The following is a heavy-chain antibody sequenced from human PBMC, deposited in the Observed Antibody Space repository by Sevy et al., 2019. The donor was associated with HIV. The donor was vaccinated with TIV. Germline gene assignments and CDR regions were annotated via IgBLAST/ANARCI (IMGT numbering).Heavy chain of an antibody. V-gene: IGHV3-74*03. CDR3: AALYDESGRRPVDH. CDR2: IHIDGATT. CDR1: GFTFSDYS. D-gene: IGHD5-12*01. J-gene: IGHJ4*02. Sequence: GGSLRLSCAASGFTFSDYSLHWVRQAPGKGLVWVSRIHIDGATTEYADSVKGRFTISRDNTKNTLYLQMNSLGAEDTAMYYCAALYDESGRRPVDHWGQGTLVTVSS.